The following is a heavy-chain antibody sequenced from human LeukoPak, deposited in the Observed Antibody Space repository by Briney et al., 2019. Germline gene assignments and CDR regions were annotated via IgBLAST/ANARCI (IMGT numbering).Heavy chain of an antibody. J-gene: IGHJ4*02. CDR2: IYYSGNT. Sequence: SETLSLTCTVSGGSISSGGYYWSWIRQHPGKGLEWIGYIYYSGNTYYNPSLKSRVTISVDTSKNQFSLKLSSVTAADTAVYYCARVTTVTTFDYWGQGTLVTVSS. CDR3: ARVTTVTTFDY. D-gene: IGHD4-17*01. V-gene: IGHV4-31*03. CDR1: GGSISSGGYY.